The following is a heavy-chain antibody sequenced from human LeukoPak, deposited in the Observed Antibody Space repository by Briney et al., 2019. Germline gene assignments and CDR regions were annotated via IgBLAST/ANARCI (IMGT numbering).Heavy chain of an antibody. CDR1: GGTFSSYA. CDR3: ARMVESSGWYWYFDY. CDR2: IIPILGIA. V-gene: IGHV1-69*04. Sequence: GASVKVPCKASGGTFSSYAISWVRQAPGQGLEWMGRIIPILGIANYAQKFQGRVTITADKSTSTAYMELSSLRSEDTAVYYCARMVESSGWYWYFDYWGQGTLVTVSS. J-gene: IGHJ4*02. D-gene: IGHD6-19*01.